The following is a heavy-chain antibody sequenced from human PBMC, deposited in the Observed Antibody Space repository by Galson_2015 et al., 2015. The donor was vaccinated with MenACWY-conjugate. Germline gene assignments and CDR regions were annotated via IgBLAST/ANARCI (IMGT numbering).Heavy chain of an antibody. V-gene: IGHV4-59*01. CDR2: MYYSGSA. CDR1: GGSINSYY. CDR3: ARGVNLASMAGY. D-gene: IGHD3-3*02. J-gene: IGHJ4*02. Sequence: ETLSLTCTVSGGSINSYYWSWIRQPPGRGLEWIGYMYYSGSANYNPSLKSRVTISVDTSKNQFSQTMTSVTAADTAVYYCARGVNLASMAGYWGQGTLVTVSS.